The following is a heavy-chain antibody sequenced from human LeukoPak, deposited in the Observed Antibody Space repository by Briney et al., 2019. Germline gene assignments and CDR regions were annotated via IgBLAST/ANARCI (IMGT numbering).Heavy chain of an antibody. V-gene: IGHV4-4*07. Sequence: SETLSLTCTVYGGSISSYYWSWIRQPAGKGLEWIGRIYTSGSTNYNPSLKSRVTMSVDTSKNQFSLKLSSVTAADTAMYYCGRASGNYHNYYYYYMDVWGKGTTVTVSS. CDR3: GRASGNYHNYYYYYMDV. CDR2: IYTSGST. D-gene: IGHD1-26*01. J-gene: IGHJ6*03. CDR1: GGSISSYY.